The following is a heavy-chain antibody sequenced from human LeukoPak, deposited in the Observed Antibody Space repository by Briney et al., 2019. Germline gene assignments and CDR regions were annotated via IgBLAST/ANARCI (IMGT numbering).Heavy chain of an antibody. CDR2: IYYSGST. V-gene: IGHV4-59*12. J-gene: IGHJ6*03. Sequence: SETLSLTCTVSGGSISNYYWSWIRQPPGKGLEWIGYIYYSGSTNYNPSLKSRVTISVDTSKNQFSLKLSSVTAADTAVYYCARARRGYNHPYYYYYYMDVWGKGTTVTVSS. CDR1: GGSISNYY. CDR3: ARARRGYNHPYYYYYYMDV. D-gene: IGHD5-18*01.